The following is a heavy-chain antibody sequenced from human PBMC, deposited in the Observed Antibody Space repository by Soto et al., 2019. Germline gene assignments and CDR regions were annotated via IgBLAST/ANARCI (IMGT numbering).Heavy chain of an antibody. CDR1: GFSFSDYY. J-gene: IGHJ5*02. Sequence: QVQLVESGGGLVKPGGSLRVSCAASGFSFSDYYMTWIRQAPGKGLEWVSYISGSGDNIHYADSVKGRFTISRDNAQNSLYLQMDSLRVEDTAVYYCARGACITCYYDDWFDTWGQGTLVTVSS. V-gene: IGHV3-11*01. CDR2: ISGSGDNI. CDR3: ARGACITCYYDDWFDT. D-gene: IGHD2-15*01.